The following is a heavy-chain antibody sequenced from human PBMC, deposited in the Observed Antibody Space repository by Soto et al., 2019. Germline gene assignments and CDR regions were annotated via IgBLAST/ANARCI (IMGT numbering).Heavy chain of an antibody. V-gene: IGHV1-69*13. Sequence: SVKVSCKASGGTFSSYAISWVRQAPGQGLEWMGGIIPIFCTANYAQKFQGRVTITADESTSTAYMELSSLRSEDTAVYYCARDSWYSDSSGYYYDYYYGMDVWGQGTTVTVSS. CDR2: IIPIFCTA. CDR1: GGTFSSYA. D-gene: IGHD3-22*01. CDR3: ARDSWYSDSSGYYYDYYYGMDV. J-gene: IGHJ6*02.